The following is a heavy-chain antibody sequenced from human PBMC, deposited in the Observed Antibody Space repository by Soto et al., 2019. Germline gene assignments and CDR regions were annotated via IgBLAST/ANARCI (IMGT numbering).Heavy chain of an antibody. CDR3: ARDGRRGDLDV. V-gene: IGHV1-69*08. D-gene: IGHD3-10*01. J-gene: IGHJ6*04. CDR2: IIPILGIA. Sequence: QVQLVQSGAEVKKPGSSVKVSCKASGGTFSSYTISWVRQAPGQGLEWMGRIIPILGIANYAQKFQGRVTIPADKATSTASMELTSMRSEDTAVYYWARDGRRGDLDVWGEGTTVAVSS. CDR1: GGTFSSYT.